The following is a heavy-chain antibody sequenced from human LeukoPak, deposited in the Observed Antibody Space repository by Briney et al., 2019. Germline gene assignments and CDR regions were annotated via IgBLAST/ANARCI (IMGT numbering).Heavy chain of an antibody. Sequence: ASVKVSCKVSGYTLTELSMHWVRQAPGKGLEWMGGFYPEDGETIYAQKFQGRVTMTEDTSTDTAYMELSSLRSEDTAVYYCSTGGDQDAFDIWGQGTMVTASS. J-gene: IGHJ3*02. V-gene: IGHV1-24*01. CDR3: STGGDQDAFDI. CDR2: FYPEDGET. CDR1: GYTLTELS. D-gene: IGHD4-17*01.